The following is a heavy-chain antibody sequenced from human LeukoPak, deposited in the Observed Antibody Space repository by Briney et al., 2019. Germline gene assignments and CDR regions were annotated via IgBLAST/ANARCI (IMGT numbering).Heavy chain of an antibody. Sequence: SQTLSLTCALSGDSVSSNSAAWNRIRQSPSRGLEWLGRTYYRSKWYNDYAVSVKSRITINPDTSKNQFSLQLSSVTPEDTAVYYCARESELTPRDYGMDVWGQGTTVTVSS. D-gene: IGHD4-23*01. CDR2: TYYRSKWYN. CDR1: GDSVSSNSAA. V-gene: IGHV6-1*01. J-gene: IGHJ6*02. CDR3: ARESELTPRDYGMDV.